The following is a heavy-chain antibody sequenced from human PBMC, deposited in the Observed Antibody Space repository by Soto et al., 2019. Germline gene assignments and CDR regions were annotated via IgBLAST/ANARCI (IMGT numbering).Heavy chain of an antibody. J-gene: IGHJ6*02. D-gene: IGHD2-2*01. CDR1: GGTFSSYA. V-gene: IGHV1-69*01. Sequence: QVQLVQSGAEVKKPGSSVKVSCKASGGTFSSYAISWVRQAPGQGLEWMGGIIPIFGTANYAQKFQGRVTINADESTSTAYMELSSLRSEDTAVYYCARRLPGYCSSTSCYYYYYGMDVWGQGTTVTVSS. CDR3: ARRLPGYCSSTSCYYYYYGMDV. CDR2: IIPIFGTA.